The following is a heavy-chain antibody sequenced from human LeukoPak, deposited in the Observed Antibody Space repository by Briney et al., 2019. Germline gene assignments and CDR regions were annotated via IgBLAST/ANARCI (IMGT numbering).Heavy chain of an antibody. D-gene: IGHD3-22*01. V-gene: IGHV5-51*01. CDR1: EYSFTSYW. J-gene: IGHJ4*02. CDR2: NQPGNPEI. Sequence: GESLKISCKASEYSFTSYWIGWVRQMPGKGLEWVGNNQPGNPEIRYSPSFQGQVTLSADKSISTAYLQWSSLKASDTAMYYCARRHCYYDRSGFYYYFDTWGQGTQVTVTS. CDR3: ARRHCYYDRSGFYYYFDT.